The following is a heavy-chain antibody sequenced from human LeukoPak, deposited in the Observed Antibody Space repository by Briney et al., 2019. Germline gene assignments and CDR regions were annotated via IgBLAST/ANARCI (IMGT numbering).Heavy chain of an antibody. CDR1: GFTVSSYW. CDR3: ARAYYYYMDV. J-gene: IGHJ6*03. Sequence: GGSLRLSCAASGFTVSSYWMHWVRQAPGKGLVWVSRIKSDGSSTSYADSVKGRFTLSRANAKNTLYLQMNSLRAEETAVYYCARAYYYYMDVWGKGTTVTVSS. V-gene: IGHV3-74*01. CDR2: IKSDGSST.